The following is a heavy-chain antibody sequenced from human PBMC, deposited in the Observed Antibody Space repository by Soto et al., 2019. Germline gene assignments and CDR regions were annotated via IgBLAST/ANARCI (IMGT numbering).Heavy chain of an antibody. J-gene: IGHJ5*02. CDR1: GGSISSYY. Sequence: SETLSLTCTVSGGSISSYYWSWVRQPPGKGLEWIGYIYYSGSTNYNPSLKSRVTISVDTSKNQFSLKLSSVTAADTAVYYCARLLYGSGSWFDPWGQGTLVTVS. CDR3: ARLLYGSGSWFDP. CDR2: IYYSGST. V-gene: IGHV4-59*08. D-gene: IGHD3-10*01.